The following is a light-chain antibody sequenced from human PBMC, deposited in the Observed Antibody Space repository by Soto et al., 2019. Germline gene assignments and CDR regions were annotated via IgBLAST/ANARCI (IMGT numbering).Light chain of an antibody. CDR3: AAWDDSLNGSYV. Sequence: QSVLTQPPSASGTPGQRVTISCSGSSSNIGSNTVNWYQQLPGTAPKLLIYSNNDRPSGVPDRVSCSKSGTSASVAISGLQSEDEADYYCAAWDDSLNGSYVFGTGTKVTVL. J-gene: IGLJ1*01. V-gene: IGLV1-44*01. CDR2: SNN. CDR1: SSNIGSNT.